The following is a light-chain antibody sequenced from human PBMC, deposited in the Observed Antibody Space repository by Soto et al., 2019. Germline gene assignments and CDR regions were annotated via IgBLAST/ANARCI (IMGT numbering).Light chain of an antibody. J-gene: IGLJ2*01. Sequence: QSALTQPASVSGSPGQSITIFCTGTSSDIGTYSYVSWYQQYPGKAPKLMIYDVTNRPSGVYNRFSGSKSGNTASLTISGLQAEDEADYYCSSYTTSNTLVVFGGGTKLTVL. V-gene: IGLV2-14*03. CDR1: SSDIGTYSY. CDR3: SSYTTSNTLVV. CDR2: DVT.